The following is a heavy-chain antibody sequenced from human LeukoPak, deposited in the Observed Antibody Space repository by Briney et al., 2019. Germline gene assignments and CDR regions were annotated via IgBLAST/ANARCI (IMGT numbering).Heavy chain of an antibody. D-gene: IGHD2-21*01. CDR3: ARAYYCGGGGCKREY. J-gene: IGHJ4*02. Sequence: GASLQISCQGSGYRFNTYWIAWVRQMPGKGLEWMGIIYPGDSDTRYSPSFQGQITMSADKSINTAYLRWSSLKASDTAMYYCARAYYCGGGGCKREYWGQGTLVTVSS. CDR1: GYRFNTYW. CDR2: IYPGDSDT. V-gene: IGHV5-51*01.